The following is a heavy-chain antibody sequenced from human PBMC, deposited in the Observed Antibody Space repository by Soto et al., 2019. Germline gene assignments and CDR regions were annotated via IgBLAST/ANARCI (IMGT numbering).Heavy chain of an antibody. CDR3: ARDGEGF. CDR1: GFTFSSNW. V-gene: IGHV3-74*01. J-gene: IGHJ4*02. D-gene: IGHD2-21*01. Sequence: VGSLRLSCAASGFTFSSNWMHWVRRVPGRGLVWVSRINADGSQTNYEDSVEGRFTISRDNPRNTLYLQMNSLRAEDTAVYYCARDGEGFWGQGTLVTVSS. CDR2: INADGSQT.